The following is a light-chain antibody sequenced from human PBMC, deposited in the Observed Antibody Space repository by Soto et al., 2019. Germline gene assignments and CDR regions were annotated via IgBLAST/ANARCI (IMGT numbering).Light chain of an antibody. Sequence: DIQMTQSPSTLSASVGDRVTITCRASQSISSWLAWYQQKPGKAPKLLIYRASSLESGVPSRFSGSGSGTEFTLTIRSLHPDDFATYYSKQYNSYSPTWQLGQGTKVDSK. CDR1: QSISSW. J-gene: IGKJ1*01. V-gene: IGKV1-5*03. CDR2: RAS. CDR3: KQYNSYSPTWQ.